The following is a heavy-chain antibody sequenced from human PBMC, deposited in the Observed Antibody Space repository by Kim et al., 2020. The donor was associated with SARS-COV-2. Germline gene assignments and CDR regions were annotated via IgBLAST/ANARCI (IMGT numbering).Heavy chain of an antibody. CDR2: ITNDGVHK. Sequence: GGSLRLSCVASGFTFSSYALHWVRQAPGKGLDWVAVITNDGVHKYYADSVKGRFTISKDKSKNTLYLQMNRVRHEDTALYYCARGGFAEIEFYYAGLDVWGQGTTVPVSS. CDR1: GFTFSSYA. CDR3: ARGGFAEIEFYYAGLDV. V-gene: IGHV3-30*04. D-gene: IGHD3-10*01. J-gene: IGHJ6*02.